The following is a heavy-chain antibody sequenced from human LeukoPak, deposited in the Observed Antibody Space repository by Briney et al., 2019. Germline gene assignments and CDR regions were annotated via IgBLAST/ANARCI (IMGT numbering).Heavy chain of an antibody. Sequence: GGPLRLSCAASGFTFSSYSMNWVRQAPGKGLEWVSSISSSSSYIYYADSVKGRFTISRDNAKNSLYLQMNSLRAEDTAVYYCARGSYYYDSSGYYYFDYWGQGTLVTVSS. J-gene: IGHJ4*02. CDR2: ISSSSSYI. V-gene: IGHV3-21*01. CDR1: GFTFSSYS. D-gene: IGHD3-22*01. CDR3: ARGSYYYDSSGYYYFDY.